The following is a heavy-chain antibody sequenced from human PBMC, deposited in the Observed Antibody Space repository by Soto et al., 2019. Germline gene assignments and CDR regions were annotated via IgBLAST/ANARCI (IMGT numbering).Heavy chain of an antibody. CDR1: GFTFSGYA. V-gene: IGHV3-30*04. CDR2: ISFNGRDT. CDR3: ARAYCSLTSCYHLFFIQYFPPRATHV. J-gene: IGHJ6*01. D-gene: IGHD2-2*01. Sequence: PEWSLRHSCAASGFTFSGYAFHWVRQAPGKGLEWVALISFNGRDTADSVRGRFTISRDNSKNTLFLEMNSLRAEDTAVYLCARAYCSLTSCYHLFFIQYFPPRATHV.